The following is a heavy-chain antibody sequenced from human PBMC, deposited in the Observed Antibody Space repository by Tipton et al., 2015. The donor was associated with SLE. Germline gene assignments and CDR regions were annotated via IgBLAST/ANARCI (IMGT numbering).Heavy chain of an antibody. CDR3: ARFSAPQLAHNWFDP. CDR1: GYTFINFG. J-gene: IGHJ5*01. V-gene: IGHV1-18*01. D-gene: IGHD1-1*01. Sequence: QLVQSGPEVRKPGASVKVSCKASGYTFINFGIHWVRQAPGQGLEWMGWISAYNGHTNYAQKVQGRVTMTTDASTSTAYMELRTLKSDDTAVYFFARFSAPQLAHNWFDPWGQGTLVTVSS. CDR2: ISAYNGHT.